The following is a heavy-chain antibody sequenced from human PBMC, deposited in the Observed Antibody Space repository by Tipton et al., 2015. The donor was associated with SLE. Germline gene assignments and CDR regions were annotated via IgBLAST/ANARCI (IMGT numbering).Heavy chain of an antibody. J-gene: IGHJ4*02. Sequence: TLSLTCSVSGYSVSDDSYYWTWIRQPPGKRLEWIAYISYSGSTNYNPSLKSRVTISIDTSKNQFSLKLTSVTAADTAVYYCARLLGAFGNLVDNWGQGTVVTVSS. CDR3: ARLLGAFGNLVDN. CDR2: ISYSGST. CDR1: GYSVSDDSYY. D-gene: IGHD3-10*01. V-gene: IGHV4-61*01.